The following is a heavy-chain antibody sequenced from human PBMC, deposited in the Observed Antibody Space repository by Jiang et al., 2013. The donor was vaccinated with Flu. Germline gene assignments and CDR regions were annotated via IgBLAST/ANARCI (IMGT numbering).Heavy chain of an antibody. Sequence: ELLKPSETLSLTCTVSGSSMSSYHWSWIRQSPGKGLGWIGSLYFSGSTNYNPSLKSRVTISVDPFKNQFSLKLSSVTAADTAVYYCARGSRPLRHYYGMDVWGQGTTVTVSS. CDR1: GSSMSSYH. V-gene: IGHV4-59*01. J-gene: IGHJ6*02. CDR2: LYFSGST. D-gene: IGHD2-2*01. CDR3: ARGSRPLRHYYGMDV.